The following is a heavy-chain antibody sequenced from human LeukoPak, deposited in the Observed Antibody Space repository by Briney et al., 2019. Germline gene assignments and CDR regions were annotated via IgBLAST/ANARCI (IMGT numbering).Heavy chain of an antibody. Sequence: PSETLSLTCTVSGGSISSYYWSWIRQPPGKGLERIGYIYYSGSTNYNPSLKSRVTISVDTSKNQFSLKLSSVTAADTAVYYCARQHYYYGMDVWGQGTTVTVSS. CDR2: IYYSGST. J-gene: IGHJ6*02. CDR3: ARQHYYYGMDV. V-gene: IGHV4-59*08. CDR1: GGSISSYY.